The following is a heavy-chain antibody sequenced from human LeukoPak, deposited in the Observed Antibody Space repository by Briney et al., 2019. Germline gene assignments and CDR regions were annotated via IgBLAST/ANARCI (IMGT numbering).Heavy chain of an antibody. CDR3: TRGETPGGALDI. D-gene: IGHD3-10*01. J-gene: IGHJ3*02. CDR1: GYTFTGYY. CDR2: INPSGGST. Sequence: ASVKVSCKASGYTFTGYYIHWVRQAPGQGLEWMGIINPSGGSTSYAQKFQGRVTMTRDMSTSTVCMELSSLRSEDTAVYYCTRGETPGGALDIWGQGTMVTVST. V-gene: IGHV1-46*03.